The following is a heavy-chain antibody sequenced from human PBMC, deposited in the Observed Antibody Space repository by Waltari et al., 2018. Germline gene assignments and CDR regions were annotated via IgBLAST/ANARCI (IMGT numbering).Heavy chain of an antibody. D-gene: IGHD6-13*01. J-gene: IGHJ5*02. Sequence: QVQLVQSGAEVKKPGASVKVSCKASGYTFTSYAMHLVRQAPGQRLEWMGWINAGNGNTKYSQKFQGRVTITRDTSASTAYMELSSLRSEDTAVYYCARDRRVWAAAGTRDSGWFDPWGQGTLVTVSS. CDR1: GYTFTSYA. V-gene: IGHV1-3*01. CDR2: INAGNGNT. CDR3: ARDRRVWAAAGTRDSGWFDP.